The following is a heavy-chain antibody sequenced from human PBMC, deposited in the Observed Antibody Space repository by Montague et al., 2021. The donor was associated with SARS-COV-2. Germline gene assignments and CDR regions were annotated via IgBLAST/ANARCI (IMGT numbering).Heavy chain of an antibody. D-gene: IGHD4-23*01. CDR1: GGSISSYY. Sequence: SETLSLTCTVSGGSISSYYWTWIRQPPGKGLESIGYIYHNGSTKYNPSLKRRVTISVDTSENQFSLKLSSVSVADTAVYYCARGGGNSADYYNYTMDVWGPGTTVTVSS. CDR3: ARGGGNSADYYNYTMDV. CDR2: IYHNGST. J-gene: IGHJ6*02. V-gene: IGHV4-59*01.